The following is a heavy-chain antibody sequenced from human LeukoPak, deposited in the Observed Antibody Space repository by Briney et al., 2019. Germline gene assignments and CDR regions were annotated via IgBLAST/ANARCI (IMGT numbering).Heavy chain of an antibody. V-gene: IGHV3-30*01. Sequence: GKSLRPSCAASVFTFSNYAIHCVRDAPGKGLEWVSLISSGGNYEYYADSVKRRFTISRDNSKNTLYLQLNSLRAEDTTVYYCARDSTYYYDSGSSRPHYFDNWDQGPLVTVSS. CDR3: ARDSTYYYDSGSSRPHYFDN. J-gene: IGHJ4*02. CDR2: ISSGGNYE. CDR1: VFTFSNYA. D-gene: IGHD3-10*01.